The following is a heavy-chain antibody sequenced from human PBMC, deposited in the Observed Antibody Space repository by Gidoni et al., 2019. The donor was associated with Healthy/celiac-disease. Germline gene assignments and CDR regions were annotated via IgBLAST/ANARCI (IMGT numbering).Heavy chain of an antibody. CDR2: IYHSGST. CDR1: GYSISSGYY. CDR3: ARVPLFRVGATTGHDAFDI. V-gene: IGHV4-38-2*01. Sequence: QVQLQESGPGLVKPSETLSLTCAVSGYSISSGYYWGWIRQPPGKGLEWIGSIYHSGSTYYNPSLKSRVTISVDTSKNQFSLKLSSVTAADTAVYYCARVPLFRVGATTGHDAFDIWGQGTMVTVSS. J-gene: IGHJ3*02. D-gene: IGHD1-26*01.